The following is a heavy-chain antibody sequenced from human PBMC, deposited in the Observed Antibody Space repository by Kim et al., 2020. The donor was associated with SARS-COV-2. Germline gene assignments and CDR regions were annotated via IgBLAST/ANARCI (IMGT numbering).Heavy chain of an antibody. D-gene: IGHD3-22*01. J-gene: IGHJ3*02. CDR2: ISYDGSNK. V-gene: IGHV3-33*05. Sequence: GGSLRLSCAASGFTFSSYGMHWVRQAPGKGLEWVAVISYDGSNKYYADSVKGRFTISRDNSKNTLYLQMNSLRAEDTAVYYCARGTYYYDSSGHSLDAFDIWGQGTMVTVSS. CDR3: ARGTYYYDSSGHSLDAFDI. CDR1: GFTFSSYG.